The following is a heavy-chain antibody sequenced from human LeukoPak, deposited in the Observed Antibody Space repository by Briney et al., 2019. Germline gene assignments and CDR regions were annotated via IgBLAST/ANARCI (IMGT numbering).Heavy chain of an antibody. D-gene: IGHD5-18*01. CDR1: GFTFSSYG. Sequence: GGSLRLSCAASGFTFSSYGMHWVRQAPGKGLEWVAVIWYDGSNKYYADSVKGRFTISRDNSKNTLYLQMNSLRAEDTAVYYCAREYADTAMAFDHWGQGTLVTVSS. J-gene: IGHJ4*02. CDR2: IWYDGSNK. V-gene: IGHV3-33*01. CDR3: AREYADTAMAFDH.